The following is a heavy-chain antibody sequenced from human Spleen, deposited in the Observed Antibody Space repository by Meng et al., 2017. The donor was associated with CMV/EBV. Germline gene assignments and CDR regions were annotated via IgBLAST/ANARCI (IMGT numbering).Heavy chain of an antibody. V-gene: IGHV3-7*01. D-gene: IGHD3-10*01. CDR3: ARSLNPGGAFDI. CDR1: GFTFSSYW. CDR2: IKQDGSEK. J-gene: IGHJ3*02. Sequence: GESLKISCAASGFTFSSYWMSWVRQAPGKGLEWVANIKQDGSEKYYVDSVKGRFTISRDNAKNSLYLQMNSLRAEDTAVYYCARSLNPGGAFDIWGLGTMVTVSS.